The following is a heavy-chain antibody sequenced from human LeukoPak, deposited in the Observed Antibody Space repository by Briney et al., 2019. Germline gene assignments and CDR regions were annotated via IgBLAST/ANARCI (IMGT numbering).Heavy chain of an antibody. V-gene: IGHV1-3*01. CDR2: INAGNGNT. Sequence: ASVKVSCKASGYTFTSYAMHWVRQAPGQRLEWMGWINAGNGNTKYSQKFQGRVTITRGTSASTAYMELSSLRSEDTAVYYCAREKRRYSSSWYSLAYWGQGTLVTVSS. J-gene: IGHJ4*02. D-gene: IGHD6-13*01. CDR3: AREKRRYSSSWYSLAY. CDR1: GYTFTSYA.